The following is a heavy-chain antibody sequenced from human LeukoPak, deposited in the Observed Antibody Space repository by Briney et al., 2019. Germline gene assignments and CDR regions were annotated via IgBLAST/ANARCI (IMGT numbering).Heavy chain of an antibody. D-gene: IGHD2-2*01. Sequence: GGSLRLSCAASGFTFSSYGMHWVRQSPGKGLEWAAFIRYDGSNKYYADSVKGRFTISRDNAKNSLYLQMNSLRAEDTAVYYCASAIYCSSTSCHPWFDPWGQGTLVTVSS. J-gene: IGHJ5*02. CDR3: ASAIYCSSTSCHPWFDP. CDR1: GFTFSSYG. CDR2: IRYDGSNK. V-gene: IGHV3-30*02.